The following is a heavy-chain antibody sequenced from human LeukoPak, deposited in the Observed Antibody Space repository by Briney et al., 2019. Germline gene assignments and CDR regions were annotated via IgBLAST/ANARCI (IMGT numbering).Heavy chain of an antibody. CDR1: GYTFTSYG. CDR2: ISAYNGNT. V-gene: IGHV1-18*01. CDR3: ARVVERFPGSYPMGD. J-gene: IGHJ4*02. D-gene: IGHD1-26*01. Sequence: GASMKVSCKASGYTFTSYGISWVRQAPGQGLEWMGWISAYNGNTNHAQKLQGRVTMTTDTSTSTAYMELRSLRSDDTAVYYCARVVERFPGSYPMGDWGQGTLVTVSS.